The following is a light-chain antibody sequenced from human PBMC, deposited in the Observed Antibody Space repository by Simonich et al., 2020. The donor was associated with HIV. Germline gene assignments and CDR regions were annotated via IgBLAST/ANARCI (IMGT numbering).Light chain of an antibody. CDR1: QSLVHSDGNTY. J-gene: IGKJ1*01. V-gene: IGKV2-30*02. Sequence: DVVMTQSPLSLPVTLGQPASISCRSSQSLVHSDGNTYLNWFQQRPGQSPRHLIYKVSNRDSGVPDRFSGSGSGTDFTLKISRVEAEDVGVYSCMQGTHWPRTFGQGTKVEIK. CDR2: KVS. CDR3: MQGTHWPRT.